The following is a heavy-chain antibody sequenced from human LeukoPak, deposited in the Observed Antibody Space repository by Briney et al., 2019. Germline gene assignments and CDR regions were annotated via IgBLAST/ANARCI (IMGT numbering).Heavy chain of an antibody. CDR2: IYYSGVT. CDR3: ARRSFCAGDCLCLDY. D-gene: IGHD2-21*02. Sequence: SETLSLTCILSGDSLTSNNYFWGWISQSPGKGLEWLGSIYYSGVTYYGPSFKSRLTISLDTSNNQSSLRLDSVTAADTALYYCARRSFCAGDCLCLDYWGQGILVTVSS. J-gene: IGHJ4*02. CDR1: GDSLTSNNYF. V-gene: IGHV4-39*01.